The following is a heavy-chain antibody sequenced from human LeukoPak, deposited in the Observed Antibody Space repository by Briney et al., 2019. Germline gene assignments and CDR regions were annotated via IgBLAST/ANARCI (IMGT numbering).Heavy chain of an antibody. CDR1: GFTFSLYE. CDR2: ISSSGSTI. J-gene: IGHJ4*02. D-gene: IGHD5-12*01. Sequence: GGSLRLSCAASGFTFSLYEMNWVRQAPGKGPEWVSYISSSGSTIYYADSVKGRFSISRDNAKSSLNLQMNSLRAEDTAFYYCARVENSATRGFYFDYWGQGALVTVSS. CDR3: ARVENSATRGFYFDY. V-gene: IGHV3-48*03.